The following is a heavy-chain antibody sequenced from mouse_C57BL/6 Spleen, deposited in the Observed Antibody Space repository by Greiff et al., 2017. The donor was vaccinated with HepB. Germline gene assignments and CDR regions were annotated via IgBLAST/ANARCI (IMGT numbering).Heavy chain of an antibody. V-gene: IGHV5-6*01. CDR1: GFTFSSYG. CDR2: ISSGGSYT. CDR3: ARGGLGYYAMDY. Sequence: EVKLVESGGDLVTPGGSLKLSCAASGFTFSSYGMSWVRPTPDKRLAWVATISSGGSYTYYPDHVKGRFTISRDNAKNTLYLQMSSLKSEDTAMYYCARGGLGYYAMDYWGQGTSVTVSS. J-gene: IGHJ4*01. D-gene: IGHD4-1*01.